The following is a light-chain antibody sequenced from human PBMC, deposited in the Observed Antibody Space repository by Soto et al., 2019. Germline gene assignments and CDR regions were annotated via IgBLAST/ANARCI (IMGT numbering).Light chain of an antibody. V-gene: IGKV1-39*01. CDR3: QQSYSSPTT. Sequence: DIQMTQSPSFLSASVGDRVTITCRASQSICKHLNWYQQKPGKAPKFLIYGASTLQSGVPSRFTGSGSGTDFTLTVNSLQPEDFATYYCQQSYSSPTTFGQGTRLEIK. J-gene: IGKJ5*01. CDR1: QSICKH. CDR2: GAS.